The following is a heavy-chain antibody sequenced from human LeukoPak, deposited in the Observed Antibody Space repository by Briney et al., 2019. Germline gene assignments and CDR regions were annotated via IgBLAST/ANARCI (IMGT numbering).Heavy chain of an antibody. J-gene: IGHJ5*02. CDR2: IYWDDDK. CDR1: GFSLSASGEG. CDR3: AHRLLKYRVTTPGAPWFDP. Sequence: SGPTLVKPTQTLTLTCTFSGFSLSASGEGVGWIRQPPGKALEWLALIYWDDDKRYSPSLKTRLSIIKDTSKNQVVLTMTNMGPVDSGTYYCAHRLLKYRVTTPGAPWFDPWGQGTQVTVSS. D-gene: IGHD1/OR15-1a*01. V-gene: IGHV2-5*02.